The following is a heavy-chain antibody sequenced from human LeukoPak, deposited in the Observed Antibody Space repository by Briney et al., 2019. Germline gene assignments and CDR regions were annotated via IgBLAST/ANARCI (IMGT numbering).Heavy chain of an antibody. Sequence: GGSLRLSCAASGFTFSSYSMNWVRQAPGKGLEWVSSISSSSSYIYYADSVMGRFTISRDNAKNSLYLQMNSLRAEDTAVYYCARDWSGDAFDIWGQGTMVTVSS. V-gene: IGHV3-21*01. CDR1: GFTFSSYS. CDR3: ARDWSGDAFDI. CDR2: ISSSSSYI. J-gene: IGHJ3*02.